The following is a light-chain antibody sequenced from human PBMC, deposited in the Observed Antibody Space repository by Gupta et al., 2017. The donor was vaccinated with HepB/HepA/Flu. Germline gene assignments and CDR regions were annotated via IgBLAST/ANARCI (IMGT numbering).Light chain of an antibody. Sequence: DIQMTQSASSLSASVGDRVSISCRASQSISSYLNWYQQKPGKAPKLLIYAASRVKSGVPSRFSGSGSGTDFTLAISRPQPEDFATYYCQHRDSTPWTFGQGTKVEIK. CDR2: AAS. CDR1: QSISSY. V-gene: IGKV1-39*01. CDR3: QHRDSTPWT. J-gene: IGKJ1*01.